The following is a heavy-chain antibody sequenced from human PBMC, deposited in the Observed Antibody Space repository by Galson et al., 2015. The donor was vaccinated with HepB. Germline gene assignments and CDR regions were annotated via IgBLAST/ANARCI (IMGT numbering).Heavy chain of an antibody. CDR1: GFTFSSYS. Sequence: SLRLSCAASGFTFSSYSMNWVRQAPGKGLEWVSSISSSSSYIYYADSVKGRFTISRDNAKNSLYLQMNSLRAEDTAVYYCAMGIAVAFYYFDYWGQGTLVTVSS. CDR3: AMGIAVAFYYFDY. CDR2: ISSSSSYI. D-gene: IGHD6-19*01. J-gene: IGHJ4*02. V-gene: IGHV3-21*01.